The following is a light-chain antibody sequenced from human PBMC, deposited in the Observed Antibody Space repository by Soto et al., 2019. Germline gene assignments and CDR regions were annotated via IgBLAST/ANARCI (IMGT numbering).Light chain of an antibody. CDR1: SSDVGGYNY. J-gene: IGLJ1*01. CDR2: DVS. V-gene: IGLV2-11*01. CDR3: CSYAGRYTYV. Sequence: QSALTQPRSVSGSPGQSVTISCTGASSDVGGYNYVSWYQQHPGKAPKVMIYDVSKRPSGAPDRFSGSKSGNTASLTISGLQTEDEADYYCCSYAGRYTYVFGTGTQLTVL.